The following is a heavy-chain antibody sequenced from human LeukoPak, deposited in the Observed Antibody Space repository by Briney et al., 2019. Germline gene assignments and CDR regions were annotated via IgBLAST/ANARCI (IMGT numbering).Heavy chain of an antibody. V-gene: IGHV3-21*01. CDR3: ARWVPRTRPHAFDI. Sequence: KPGGSLRLSCAASGFTFSSYSMNWVRQAPGKGLEWVSSISSSSSYIYYADSVKGRFTISRDNAKNSLYLQMNSLRAEDTAVYYCARWVPRTRPHAFDIWGQGTMVTVSS. CDR2: ISSSSSYI. CDR1: GFTFSSYS. D-gene: IGHD1-1*01. J-gene: IGHJ3*02.